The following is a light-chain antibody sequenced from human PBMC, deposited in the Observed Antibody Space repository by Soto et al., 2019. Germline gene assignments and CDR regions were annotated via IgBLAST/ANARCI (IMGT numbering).Light chain of an antibody. Sequence: DIVLTQSPLSLPVTPGEPASISCRSSQSLLHANGYDYLDWYLQKPGQSPQLLISLGSHRASGVPDRFRGSGSGTDFTLEISRVEAEDVGMYYCMQALQTPTFGPGTKVEIK. V-gene: IGKV2-28*01. CDR1: QSLLHANGYDY. J-gene: IGKJ3*01. CDR3: MQALQTPT. CDR2: LGS.